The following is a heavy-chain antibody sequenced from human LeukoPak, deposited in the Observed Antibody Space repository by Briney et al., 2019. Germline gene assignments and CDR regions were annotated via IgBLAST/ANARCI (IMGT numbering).Heavy chain of an antibody. CDR1: GFTFSSYG. CDR2: ISGSGGST. Sequence: GGSLRLSCAAYGFTFSSYGMSWVRQAPGKGLEWVSAISGSGGSTYYADSVKGRFTISRDNSKNTLYLQMNSLRAEDTAVYYCAKDLGGLMVRGGFDYWGQGTLVTVSS. V-gene: IGHV3-23*01. J-gene: IGHJ4*02. D-gene: IGHD3-10*01. CDR3: AKDLGGLMVRGGFDY.